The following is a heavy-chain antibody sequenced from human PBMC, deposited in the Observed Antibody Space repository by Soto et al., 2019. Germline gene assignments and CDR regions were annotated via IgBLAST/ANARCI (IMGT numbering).Heavy chain of an antibody. CDR2: IWYDGTTK. CDR1: GFNFRSYA. V-gene: IGHV3-33*01. Sequence: QVQLVESGGGVVQPGRSLTLACATSGFNFRSYAVHWVRQSPGKGLEWVAVIWYDGTTKYYGESVKGRFSSSRDNSNNTVYLRMNSLRGEDMAVYYCARDPYCSSTRCRNWFDSWGQGTLVSVST. D-gene: IGHD2-2*01. CDR3: ARDPYCSSTRCRNWFDS. J-gene: IGHJ5*01.